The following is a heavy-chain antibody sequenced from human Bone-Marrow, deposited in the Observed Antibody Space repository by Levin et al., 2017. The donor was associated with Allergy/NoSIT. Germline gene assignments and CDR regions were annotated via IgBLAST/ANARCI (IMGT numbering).Heavy chain of an antibody. D-gene: IGHD6-19*01. Sequence: AWGSLRLSCVASGFSLSRFYINWVRQAPGKGLEWVSVFEADGTTYFADSVKGRFAVSRDSSSNTMFLQLNNVTADDTAIYYCARGNIAVAGDAFDIWGQGTAVTVSS. CDR1: GFSLSRFY. CDR2: FEADGTT. V-gene: IGHV3-53*01. CDR3: ARGNIAVAGDAFDI. J-gene: IGHJ3*02.